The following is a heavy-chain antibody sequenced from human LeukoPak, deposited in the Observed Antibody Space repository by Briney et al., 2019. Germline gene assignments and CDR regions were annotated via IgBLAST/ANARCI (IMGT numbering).Heavy chain of an antibody. J-gene: IGHJ4*02. CDR2: ISSSGSTI. Sequence: GGSLRLSCAASGFTFSGYEMNWVGQAPGKWLEWVSYISSSGSTIYYADSVKGRFTISRDNAKNSLYLQMNSLRAEDTAVYYCARDSKYYDILTGYYGVVGFDYWGQGTLVTVSS. CDR1: GFTFSGYE. V-gene: IGHV3-48*03. D-gene: IGHD3-9*01. CDR3: ARDSKYYDILTGYYGVVGFDY.